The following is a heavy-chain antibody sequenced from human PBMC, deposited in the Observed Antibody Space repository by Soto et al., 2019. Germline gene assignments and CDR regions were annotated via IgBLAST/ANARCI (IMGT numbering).Heavy chain of an antibody. CDR3: FKDHHYGSSAYYGPRFDH. CDR2: LTGSGAST. D-gene: IGHD6-13*01. CDR1: GITFSSHA. V-gene: IGHV3-23*01. J-gene: IGHJ4*02. Sequence: EVQLLQSGGGVVQPGGSLRLSCAASGITFSSHAMNWVRQAPGGGLEWVSSLTGSGASTYYADSVKGRFTISRDNSRNTLYLQMHGLRSVDTAIYYCFKDHHYGSSAYYGPRFDHWGQGDLVLVSS.